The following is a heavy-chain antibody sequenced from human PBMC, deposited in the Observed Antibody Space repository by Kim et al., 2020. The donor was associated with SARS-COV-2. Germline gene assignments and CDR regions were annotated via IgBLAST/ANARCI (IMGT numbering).Heavy chain of an antibody. J-gene: IGHJ5*02. D-gene: IGHD6-13*01. CDR2: VVST. CDR3: VKGIAAS. Sequence: VVSTKYADPGKGRFTISRDNSKNTLYLQMNSLRVEDTAVYYCVKGIAASWGQGTLVTVSS. V-gene: IGHV3-23*01.